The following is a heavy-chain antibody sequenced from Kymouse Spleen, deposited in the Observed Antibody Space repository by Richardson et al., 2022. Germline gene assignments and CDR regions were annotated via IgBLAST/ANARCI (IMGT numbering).Heavy chain of an antibody. V-gene: IGHV3-15*01. CDR3: TTQPPADWALYYYYGMDV. D-gene: IGHD3-9*01. Sequence: EVQLVESGGGLVKPGGSLRLSCAASGFTFSNAWMSWVRQAPGKGLEWVGRIKSKTDGGTTDYAAPVKGRFTISRDDSKNTLYLQMNSLKTEDTAVYYCTTQPPADWALYYYYGMDVWGQGTTVTVSS. CDR1: GFTFSNAW. J-gene: IGHJ6*02. CDR2: IKSKTDGGTT.